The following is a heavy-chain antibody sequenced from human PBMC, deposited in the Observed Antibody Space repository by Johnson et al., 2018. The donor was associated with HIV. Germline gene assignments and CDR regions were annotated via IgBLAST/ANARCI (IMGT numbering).Heavy chain of an antibody. D-gene: IGHD3-10*01. Sequence: QVQLVESGGGVVQPGRSLRLSCAASGFTFSSYAMHWVRQAPGKGLEWVAVISYDGSNKYYADSVKGRFTISRDNSKNTLYLQMNSLRAEDMAVYYCARASGEWDAFDIWGQGTVVTVSS. V-gene: IGHV3-30-3*01. CDR2: ISYDGSNK. CDR1: GFTFSSYA. CDR3: ARASGEWDAFDI. J-gene: IGHJ3*02.